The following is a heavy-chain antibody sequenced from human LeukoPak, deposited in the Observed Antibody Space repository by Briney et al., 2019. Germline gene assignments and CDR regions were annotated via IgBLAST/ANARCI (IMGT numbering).Heavy chain of an antibody. CDR3: ARCGTGSGYDEVDGFDY. J-gene: IGHJ4*02. D-gene: IGHD5-12*01. CDR2: IYNSGST. CDR1: GDSFSYFY. Sequence: SETLSLTCTVSGDSFSYFYWSWIRQPPGKGLEWIGYIYNSGSTNYNPSLKSRVTISVDTSKNQFSLKLSSVTAADTAVYYCARCGTGSGYDEVDGFDYWGQGTLVTVSS. V-gene: IGHV4-59*01.